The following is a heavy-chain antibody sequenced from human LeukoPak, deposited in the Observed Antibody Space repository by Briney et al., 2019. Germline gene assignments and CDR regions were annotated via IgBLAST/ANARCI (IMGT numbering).Heavy chain of an antibody. CDR3: AKGRAYGDYAVGGTEDDY. D-gene: IGHD4-17*01. J-gene: IGHJ4*02. V-gene: IGHV3-23*01. Sequence: GGSLRLSCAASGFTVSSNYMSWVRQAPGKGLEWVSAISGSGGSTYYADSVKGRFTISRDNSKNTLYLQMNSLRAEDTAVYYCAKGRAYGDYAVGGTEDDYWGQGTLVTVSS. CDR2: ISGSGGST. CDR1: GFTVSSNY.